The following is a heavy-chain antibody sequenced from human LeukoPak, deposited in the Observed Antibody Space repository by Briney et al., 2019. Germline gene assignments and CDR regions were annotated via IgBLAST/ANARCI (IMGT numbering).Heavy chain of an antibody. J-gene: IGHJ6*03. Sequence: GGSLRLSCAASGFTFSSYWMSWVRQAPGKGLEWVANIKQDGSEKYYVDSVKGRFTISRDNAKNSLYLQMNSLRAEDTAVYYCAREILVSPRTGYYYYTDVWGKGTTVSVSS. CDR1: GFTFSSYW. V-gene: IGHV3-7*01. CDR2: IKQDGSEK. D-gene: IGHD1-14*01. CDR3: AREILVSPRTGYYYYTDV.